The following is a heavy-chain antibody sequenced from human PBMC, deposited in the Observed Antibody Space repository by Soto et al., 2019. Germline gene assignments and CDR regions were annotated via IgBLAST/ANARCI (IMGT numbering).Heavy chain of an antibody. CDR3: ARDQGLLRYGYSDY. CDR2: IGNDPSYL. J-gene: IGHJ4*02. V-gene: IGHV3-21*06. D-gene: IGHD3-9*01. Sequence: EVQLVESGGGLVKPGGSLRLSCEASGFSFSRHSMNWVRQAPGKGLEWVSSIGNDPSYLYYAGSFKGRFTISKDNAKNSLYLQMNSLRVEDTAVYYCARDQGLLRYGYSDYLGQGTPVTVSS. CDR1: GFSFSRHS.